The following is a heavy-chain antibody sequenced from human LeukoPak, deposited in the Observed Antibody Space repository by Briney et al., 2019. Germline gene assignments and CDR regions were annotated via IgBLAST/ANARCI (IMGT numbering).Heavy chain of an antibody. J-gene: IGHJ4*02. CDR3: ARGFWGSPFDY. CDR2: INTNTGNP. D-gene: IGHD3-16*01. Sequence: GASVKVSCKASGYTFTSYAMNWVRRAPGQGLEGMGWINTNTGNPTYAQGFTGRFVFSLDTSVSTTYLQISSLKAEDTAVDYCARGFWGSPFDYWGQGTLVTVSS. V-gene: IGHV7-4-1*02. CDR1: GYTFTSYA.